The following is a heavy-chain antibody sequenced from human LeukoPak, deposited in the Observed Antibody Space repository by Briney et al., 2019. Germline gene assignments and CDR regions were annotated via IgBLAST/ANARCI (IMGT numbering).Heavy chain of an antibody. CDR2: IYTSGST. CDR3: ARAGDSTSPLDY. J-gene: IGHJ4*02. CDR1: GGSFSSYY. Sequence: SETLSLTCTVSGGSFSSYYWNWIRQPAGKGLEWIGRIYTSGSTNYNPSLKSRVTMSVDTSKNQFSLKLNSVTAADTAVYYCARAGDSTSPLDYWGQGTLDTVSS. D-gene: IGHD2-2*01. V-gene: IGHV4-4*07.